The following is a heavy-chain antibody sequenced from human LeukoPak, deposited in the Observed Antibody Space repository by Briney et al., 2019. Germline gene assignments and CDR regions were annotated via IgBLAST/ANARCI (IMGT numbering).Heavy chain of an antibody. Sequence: KSSETLSLTCTVPGGSINSSSYYWAWIRQPPGKGLEWIGSISYSGTTYYNPSLKSRITISVDTSKNQFSLRLSSVTAADTAVYYCARANAGYLDFWSAYYTAVGRGDYYYYYMDVWGKGTTVTVSS. D-gene: IGHD3-3*01. CDR1: GGSINSSSYY. J-gene: IGHJ6*03. V-gene: IGHV4-39*07. CDR3: ARANAGYLDFWSAYYTAVGRGDYYYYYMDV. CDR2: ISYSGTT.